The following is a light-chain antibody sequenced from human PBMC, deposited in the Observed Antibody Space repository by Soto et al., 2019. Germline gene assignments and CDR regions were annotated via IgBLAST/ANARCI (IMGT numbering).Light chain of an antibody. CDR1: QSISSY. CDR3: QQSYSTPRT. J-gene: IGKJ1*01. Sequence: DIPMTQSPSSLSASVGDRVTITCRASQSISSYLNWYQQKPGQAPQLLIYAASSLQSGVPSRFSGSGSGTDFTLTISSLQPEDFATYYCQQSYSTPRTVGQGTKVEIK. V-gene: IGKV1-39*01. CDR2: AAS.